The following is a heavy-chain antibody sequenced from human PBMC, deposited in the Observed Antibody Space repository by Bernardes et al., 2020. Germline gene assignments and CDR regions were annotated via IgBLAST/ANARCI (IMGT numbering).Heavy chain of an antibody. D-gene: IGHD1-20*01. V-gene: IGHV3-15*01. CDR2: IKSKTDGGTT. CDR1: GFTFSNAW. CDR3: TTVESITGTRWYYYGMDV. J-gene: IGHJ6*02. Sequence: GGSLRLSCAASGFTFSNAWMSWVRQAPGKGLEWVGRIKSKTDGGTTDYAAPVKGRFTISRDDSKNTLYLQMNSLKTEDTAVYYCTTVESITGTRWYYYGMDVWGQGTTVTVSS.